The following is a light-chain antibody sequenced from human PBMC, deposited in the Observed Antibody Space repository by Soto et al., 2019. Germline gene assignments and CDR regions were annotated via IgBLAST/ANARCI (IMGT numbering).Light chain of an antibody. Sequence: TQSPSFLSASVGDRVTITCRASEDISSYLAWYQHKPGQTPRLLIYDTSTRATGVPTRFSGSRSGAEFTLTINSLQSEDFAVYYCQPYNNWPLTFGGGTKVDIK. V-gene: IGKV3-15*01. CDR3: QPYNNWPLT. CDR1: EDISSY. J-gene: IGKJ4*01. CDR2: DTS.